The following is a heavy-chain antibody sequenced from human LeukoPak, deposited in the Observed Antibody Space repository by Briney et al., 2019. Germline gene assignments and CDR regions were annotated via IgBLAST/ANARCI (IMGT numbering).Heavy chain of an antibody. V-gene: IGHV1-46*01. Sequence: ASVTVSCKASGYTFTSYYMHWVRQAPGQGLEWMGIINPSGGSTSYAQKFQGRVTMTRDTSTSTVYMELSSLRSEDTAVYYCARDTMVRGVIMNDFDYWGQGTLVTVSS. D-gene: IGHD3-10*01. CDR3: ARDTMVRGVIMNDFDY. CDR2: INPSGGST. J-gene: IGHJ4*02. CDR1: GYTFTSYY.